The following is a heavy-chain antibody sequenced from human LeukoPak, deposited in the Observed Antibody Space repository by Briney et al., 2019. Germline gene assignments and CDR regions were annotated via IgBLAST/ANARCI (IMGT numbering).Heavy chain of an antibody. Sequence: SETLSLTCTVSGGSISSSSYYWGWIRQPPGKGLEWIGSIYYSGSTYYNPSLKSRVTISVDAAKNQFSLRLSSVTAADTAVYYCARGMTTVTTFPQIYYYYYGMDVWGQGTTVTVSS. CDR2: IYYSGST. V-gene: IGHV4-39*07. CDR3: ARGMTTVTTFPQIYYYYYGMDV. D-gene: IGHD4-17*01. J-gene: IGHJ6*02. CDR1: GGSISSSSYY.